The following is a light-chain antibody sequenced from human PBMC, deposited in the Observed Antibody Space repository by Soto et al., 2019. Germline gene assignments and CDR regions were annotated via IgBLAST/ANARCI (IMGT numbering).Light chain of an antibody. CDR2: EVS. Sequence: QSGLTQPASVSGSPGQSITISCTGASSDVGGYNYVSWYQQHPGNPPKLMIYEVSHPPSVLSNRFSCSTSGTTASQTNSVLQAEDEADYYCSSYRSISLVIFGGGTKVTVL. J-gene: IGLJ2*01. CDR1: SSDVGGYNY. CDR3: SSYRSISLVI. V-gene: IGLV2-14*01.